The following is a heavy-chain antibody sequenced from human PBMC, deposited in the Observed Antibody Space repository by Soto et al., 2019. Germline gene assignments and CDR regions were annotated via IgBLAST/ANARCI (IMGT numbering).Heavy chain of an antibody. CDR2: IIPIFGTA. J-gene: IGHJ5*02. CDR3: ARGRLEPNWFDP. CDR1: GGTFSSYA. V-gene: IGHV1-69*13. Sequence: ASVKVSCKASGGTFSSYAISWVRQAPGQGLEWMGGIIPIFGTANYAQKFQGRVTITADESTSTAYMELSSLRSEDTAVYYCARGRLEPNWFDPWGQGTLVTVSS. D-gene: IGHD1-1*01.